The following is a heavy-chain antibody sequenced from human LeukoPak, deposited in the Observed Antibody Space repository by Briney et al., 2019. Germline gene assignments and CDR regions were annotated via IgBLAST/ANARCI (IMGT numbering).Heavy chain of an antibody. CDR1: GFTFSTYW. D-gene: IGHD6-19*01. CDR3: ARHRFGSGWYYFDY. V-gene: IGHV3-74*01. CDR2: ISSDGSST. Sequence: PGGSLRLSCAASGFTFSTYWMHWVRQAPGKGLVWLSRISSDGSSTNYADSVKGRFTISRDNAKNTLYLQMNSLRAEDTAVYYCARHRFGSGWYYFDYWGQGTLVTVSS. J-gene: IGHJ4*02.